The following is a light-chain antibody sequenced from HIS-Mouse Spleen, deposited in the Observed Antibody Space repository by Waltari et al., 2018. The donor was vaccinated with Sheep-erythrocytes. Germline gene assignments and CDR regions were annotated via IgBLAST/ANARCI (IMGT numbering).Light chain of an antibody. J-gene: IGKJ3*01. V-gene: IGKV2-28*01. CDR1: QSLLHSNGYTY. CDR2: LGS. Sequence: DIVMTQSPLSLPVTPGEPASISCRSSQSLLHSNGYTYLDWYLQKPGQSPQLLTSLGSNRASGVPDRFSGSGSGTDFTLKISRVEAEDVGVYYCMQALQTPIFTFGPGTKVDIK. CDR3: MQALQTPIFT.